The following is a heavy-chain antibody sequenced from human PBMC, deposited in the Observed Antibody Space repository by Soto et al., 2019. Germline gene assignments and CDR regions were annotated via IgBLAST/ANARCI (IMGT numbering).Heavy chain of an antibody. V-gene: IGHV4-59*08. CDR1: GGSISSYY. CDR3: ARGGGSSSLGYYYYYMDV. Sequence: SETLSLTCTVSGGSISSYYWSWIRQPPGKGLEWIGYIYYSGSTNYNPSLKSRVTISVDTSKNQFSLKLSSVTAADTAVYYCARGGGSSSLGYYYYYMDVWGKGTTVTVSS. D-gene: IGHD6-6*01. CDR2: IYYSGST. J-gene: IGHJ6*03.